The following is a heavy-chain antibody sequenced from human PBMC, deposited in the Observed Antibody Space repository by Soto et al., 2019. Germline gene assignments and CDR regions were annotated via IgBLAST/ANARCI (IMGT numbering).Heavy chain of an antibody. CDR3: AKGSTTIVSSDINWFDS. V-gene: IGHV3-23*01. CDR1: GFTFSNYA. D-gene: IGHD3-22*01. CDR2: ISGSGGST. Sequence: EVQLLESGGGLVQPGGSPRLSCAASGFTFSNYAMSWVRQAPGKGLEWVSSISGSGGSTYYADSVKGRFTISRDNSKNSFYLQMNSLRAEDTAIYYCAKGSTTIVSSDINWFDSWGQGTLVTVSA. J-gene: IGHJ5*01.